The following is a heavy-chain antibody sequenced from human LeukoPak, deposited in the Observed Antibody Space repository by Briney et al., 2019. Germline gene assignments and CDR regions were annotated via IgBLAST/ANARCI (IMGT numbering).Heavy chain of an antibody. CDR3: ARWRDGYMDY. Sequence: SETLSLTCTVSGGSISSYYWSWIRQPPGKGLEWIGYIYYSGSTNYNPSLKSRVTISVDTSRNQFSLKLSSVTAADTAVYYCARWRDGYMDYWGQGTLVTVSS. D-gene: IGHD5-24*01. CDR2: IYYSGST. V-gene: IGHV4-59*01. J-gene: IGHJ4*02. CDR1: GGSISSYY.